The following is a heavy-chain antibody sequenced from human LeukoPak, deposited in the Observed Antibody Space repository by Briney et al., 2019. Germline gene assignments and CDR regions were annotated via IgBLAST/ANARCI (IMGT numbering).Heavy chain of an antibody. CDR1: GGSISSYY. Sequence: KPSETLSLTCTVSGGSISSYYWSWIRQPPGKGLEWIGYIYCSGSTNYNPSLKSRVTISVDTSKNQFSLKLSSVTAADTAVYYCARDLYVYMDVWGKGTTVTVSS. D-gene: IGHD3-16*01. CDR3: ARDLYVYMDV. V-gene: IGHV4-59*01. J-gene: IGHJ6*03. CDR2: IYCSGST.